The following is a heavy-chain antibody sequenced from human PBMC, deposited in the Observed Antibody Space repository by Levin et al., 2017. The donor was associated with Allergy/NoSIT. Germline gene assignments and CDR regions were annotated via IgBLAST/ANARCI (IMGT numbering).Heavy chain of an antibody. CDR2: IKSKTDGGTT. CDR1: GFTFSNAW. CDR3: TTDIRWTRVRVSWFDP. V-gene: IGHV3-15*01. D-gene: IGHD4-23*01. Sequence: SCAASGFTFSNAWMSWVRQAPGKGLEWVGRIKSKTDGGTTDYAAPVKGRFTISRDDSKNTLYLQMNSLKTEDTAVYYCTTDIRWTRVRVSWFDPWGQGTLVTVSS. J-gene: IGHJ5*02.